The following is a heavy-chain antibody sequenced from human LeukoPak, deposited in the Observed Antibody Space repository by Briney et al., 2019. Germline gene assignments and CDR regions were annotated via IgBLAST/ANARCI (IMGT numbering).Heavy chain of an antibody. CDR3: ATDYGKDPLYFDY. CDR2: ISYDASSE. J-gene: IGHJ4*02. V-gene: IGHV3-30*04. Sequence: GSLRLSCAASGFPFTGYAMHWVRQAPGKGLEWVAVISYDASSEYYADSVKGRFTISRDNSKNTLYLQMSSLRAEDTAVYYCATDYGKDPLYFDYWGQGTLVAVSS. CDR1: GFPFTGYA. D-gene: IGHD3-16*01.